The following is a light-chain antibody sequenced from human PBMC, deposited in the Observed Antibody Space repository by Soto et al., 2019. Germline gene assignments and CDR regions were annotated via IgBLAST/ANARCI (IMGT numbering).Light chain of an antibody. V-gene: IGLV2-14*01. CDR2: DVA. J-gene: IGLJ1*01. CDR3: RPYPTSSADV. CDR1: NSHVGVDIY. Sequence: QSALTQPAAVSGSPGQSITISCTGSNSHVGVDIYVSWYRHHPGNAPKLMIYDVATRPSGDSSRFSGSKSGNTTSLTISGIEPEDEGDYYRRPYPTSSADVFGTGPKVTVL.